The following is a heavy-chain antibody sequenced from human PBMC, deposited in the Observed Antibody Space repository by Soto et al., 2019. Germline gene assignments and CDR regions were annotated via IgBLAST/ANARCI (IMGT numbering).Heavy chain of an antibody. CDR1: SGSISNDNW. D-gene: IGHD2-15*01. CDR3: ATYSYCSLGI. V-gene: IGHV4-4*02. J-gene: IGHJ6*02. CDR2: IYRSGST. Sequence: QVELQESGPGLVKPSGTLSLTCAVSSGSISNDNWWNWVRQPPGKGLEWIGGIYRSGSTNYNPSLKSRVPISVDKSPNQVPLQLSSETAADTAVYYCATYSYCSLGIWGQGSTVTVS.